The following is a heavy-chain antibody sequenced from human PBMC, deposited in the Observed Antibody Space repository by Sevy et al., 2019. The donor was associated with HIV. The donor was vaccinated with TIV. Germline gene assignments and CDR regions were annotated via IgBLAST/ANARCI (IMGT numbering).Heavy chain of an antibody. V-gene: IGHV3-48*03. Sequence: GGSLRLSCTASGFTFSSYEMNWVRQAPGKGLEWVSYISSSGNAIYYADSVKGRFTISRDSATNSQYLQLNSLRAEDTAIYYCARGLAAASESYMDVWGIGTTVTVSS. CDR1: GFTFSSYE. CDR3: ARGLAAASESYMDV. D-gene: IGHD6-13*01. CDR2: ISSSGNAI. J-gene: IGHJ6*03.